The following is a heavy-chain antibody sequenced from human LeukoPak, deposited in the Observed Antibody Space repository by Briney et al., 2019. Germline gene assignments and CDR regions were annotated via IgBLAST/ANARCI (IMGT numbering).Heavy chain of an antibody. CDR3: ARHVKGDQFDY. CDR1: GGSIRGYF. CDR2: IYYSGST. D-gene: IGHD3-16*01. J-gene: IGHJ4*02. Sequence: SESLSLTCTVSGGSIRGYFWSWIRQPPGKGLAWIGYIYYSGSTNYNPSLKSRVTISVDTSRNQFSLKLSSVTAADTAVYYCARHVKGDQFDYWGQGTLVTVSS. V-gene: IGHV4-59*08.